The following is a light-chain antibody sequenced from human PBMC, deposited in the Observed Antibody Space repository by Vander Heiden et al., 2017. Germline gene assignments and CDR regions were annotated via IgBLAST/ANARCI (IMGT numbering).Light chain of an antibody. Sequence: YELTPPPSVSVSPGQTASITCSGDKLWDKYACWYQQKPGQSPVLVIYQDSKRPSGIPERFSGSNSGNTATLTISETQAMDEADYYCQAWDSSTGVFGTGTKVTVL. CDR1: KLWDKY. CDR2: QDS. V-gene: IGLV3-1*01. J-gene: IGLJ1*01. CDR3: QAWDSSTGV.